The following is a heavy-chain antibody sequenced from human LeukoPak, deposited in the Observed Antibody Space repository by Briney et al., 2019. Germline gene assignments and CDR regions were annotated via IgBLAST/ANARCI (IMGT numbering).Heavy chain of an antibody. CDR2: IYNTGSA. D-gene: IGHD2-2*01. V-gene: IGHV4-31*11. CDR3: ASTHCASPSCYSYDYSGLVV. J-gene: IGHJ6*02. CDR1: GGSISSGTHY. Sequence: PSETLSLTCAVSGGSISSGTHYWNWIRQHPGQGLEWIVHIYNTGSAYYNPSLMSRVSISIDTSENQFSLKLSSVTAADTAVYYCASTHCASPSCYSYDYSGLVVWGQGTTVIVSS.